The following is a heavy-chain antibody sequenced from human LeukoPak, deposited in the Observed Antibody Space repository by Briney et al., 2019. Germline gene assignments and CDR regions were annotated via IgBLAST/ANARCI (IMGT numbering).Heavy chain of an antibody. Sequence: PGGPLRLSCAASGFTFSSYAMSWVRQAPGTRLDCIPAISGSGGSTYYADSVKGRFTISRDNSKNTLYLQMNSLRAEDTAVYYCAKITGCSSTSCYSHWGQGTLVTVSS. D-gene: IGHD2-2*01. CDR1: GFTFSSYA. V-gene: IGHV3-23*01. J-gene: IGHJ4*02. CDR3: AKITGCSSTSCYSH. CDR2: ISGSGGST.